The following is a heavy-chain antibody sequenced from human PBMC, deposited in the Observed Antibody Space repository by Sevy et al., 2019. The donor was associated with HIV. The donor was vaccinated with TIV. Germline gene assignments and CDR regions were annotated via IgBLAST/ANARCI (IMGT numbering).Heavy chain of an antibody. CDR1: GFTFSNYE. Sequence: GGSLRHSCVASGFTFSNYEVNWVRQAPGKGLEWVSYISSSGSSIYYADSVKGRFSISRDNAKNSLFLQVNSLRAEDTAVYYCARDLGSPDALDIWGQGTMVTVSS. J-gene: IGHJ3*02. V-gene: IGHV3-48*03. D-gene: IGHD1-26*01. CDR2: ISSSGSSI. CDR3: ARDLGSPDALDI.